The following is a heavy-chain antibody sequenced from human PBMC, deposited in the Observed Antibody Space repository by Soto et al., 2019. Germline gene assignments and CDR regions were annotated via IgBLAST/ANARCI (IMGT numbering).Heavy chain of an antibody. CDR2: IYWNDDK. V-gene: IGHV2-5*01. D-gene: IGHD3-16*01. Sequence: QITLKESGPTLVEPTQTLTLTCTYSGFSLRTTGVGVGWIRQPPGKALEWLGIIYWNDDKRYSPSLKNRFTLTRALSKSQVVLTMTNRDPVDTATYYCAHTWGLPFDYWGQGTLVIVSS. CDR3: AHTWGLPFDY. J-gene: IGHJ4*02. CDR1: GFSLRTTGVG.